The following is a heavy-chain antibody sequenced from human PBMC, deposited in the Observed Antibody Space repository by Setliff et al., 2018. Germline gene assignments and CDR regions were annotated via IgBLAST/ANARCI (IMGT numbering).Heavy chain of an antibody. CDR3: VRALGYCSRTSCYADAFDI. Sequence: SETLSLTCTVSGGSISSGDYYWGWIRQPPGKGLEWIGSMYHSGSTYYNPSLKSRVTISVDTSKNQFSLKLNYVTAADTAVYYCVRALGYCSRTSCYADAFDIWGQGTMVTVSS. D-gene: IGHD2-2*01. J-gene: IGHJ3*02. CDR2: MYHSGST. CDR1: GGSISSGDYY. V-gene: IGHV4-39*07.